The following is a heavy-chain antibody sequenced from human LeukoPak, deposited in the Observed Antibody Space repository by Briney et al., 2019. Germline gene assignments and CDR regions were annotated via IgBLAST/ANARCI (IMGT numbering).Heavy chain of an antibody. CDR1: GLTFSSYA. V-gene: IGHV3-20*01. CDR2: INWNGGST. D-gene: IGHD3-10*01. Sequence: GGSLRLSCAASGLTFSSYAMNWVRQAPGKGLEWVSGINWNGGSTGYADPVKGRFTISRDNAKNSLYLQMNSLRAEDTALYHCARVRSSTHDYYGSGSYSDHHYYYYYMDVWGKGTTVTVSS. CDR3: ARVRSSTHDYYGSGSYSDHHYYYYYMDV. J-gene: IGHJ6*03.